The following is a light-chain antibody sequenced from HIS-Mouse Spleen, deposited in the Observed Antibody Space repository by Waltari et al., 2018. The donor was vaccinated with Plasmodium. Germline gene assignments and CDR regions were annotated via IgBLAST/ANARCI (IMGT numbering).Light chain of an antibody. Sequence: QSALTQPRSVSGSPGQSVPISSTGTSSAVGAYNYLPWYQQHPGQAPKLMIYNVSKRPSGVPDRFSGSKSGNTASLTISGLQAEDEADYYCCSYAGSYTYVFGTGTKVTVL. J-gene: IGLJ1*01. CDR1: SSAVGAYNY. CDR2: NVS. V-gene: IGLV2-11*01. CDR3: CSYAGSYTYV.